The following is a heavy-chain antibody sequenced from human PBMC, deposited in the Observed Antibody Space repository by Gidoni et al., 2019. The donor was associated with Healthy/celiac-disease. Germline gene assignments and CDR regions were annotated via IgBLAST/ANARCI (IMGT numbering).Heavy chain of an antibody. CDR3: ARLRLAGTYFDY. V-gene: IGHV3-21*01. D-gene: IGHD6-19*01. CDR2: ISSSSSYI. J-gene: IGHJ4*02. CDR1: GFTFSSYS. Sequence: EVQLVESGGGLVKPGGSLRLSCAASGFTFSSYSMNWVRQAPGKGLEWVSSISSSSSYIYYADSVKGRFTISRDNAKNSLYLQMNSLRAEDTAVYYCARLRLAGTYFDYWGQGTLVTVSS.